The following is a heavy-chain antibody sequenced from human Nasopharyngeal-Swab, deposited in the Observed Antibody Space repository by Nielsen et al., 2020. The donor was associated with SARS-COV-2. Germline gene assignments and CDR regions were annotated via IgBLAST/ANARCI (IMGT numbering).Heavy chain of an antibody. J-gene: IGHJ4*02. CDR3: ARGARGYCSSTSCRYYFDY. D-gene: IGHD2-2*01. Sequence: SETLSLTCAVYGGSFSGYYWSWIRQPPGKGLAWNGEINHSGRTNYNPSLKSRITISVDTSKNQFSLKLRSVTAADTAVYYCARGARGYCSSTSCRYYFDYWGQGTLVTVSS. CDR2: INHSGRT. CDR1: GGSFSGYY. V-gene: IGHV4-34*01.